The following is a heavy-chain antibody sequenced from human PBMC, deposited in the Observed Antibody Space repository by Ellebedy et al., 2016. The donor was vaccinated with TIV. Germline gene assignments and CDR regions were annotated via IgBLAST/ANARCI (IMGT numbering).Heavy chain of an antibody. CDR1: GFTFSRHA. Sequence: GESLKISCAASGFTFSRHAMNWVRQAPGKGLEWVSAINGSGDSTNYADSVKGRFTISRDNSTNTLYLQMNSLRAEDTAVYYCARARFGGYFDLWGRGTLVTVSS. J-gene: IGHJ2*01. D-gene: IGHD3-16*01. CDR3: ARARFGGYFDL. V-gene: IGHV3-23*01. CDR2: INGSGDST.